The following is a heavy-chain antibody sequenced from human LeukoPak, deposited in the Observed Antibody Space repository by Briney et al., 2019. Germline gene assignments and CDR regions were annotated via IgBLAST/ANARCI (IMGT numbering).Heavy chain of an antibody. CDR2: IYSGGST. CDR1: GFTVSSNY. J-gene: IGHJ4*02. D-gene: IGHD2-2*01. Sequence: GALRLSCAASGFTVSSNYMSWVRQAPGKGLEWVSVIYSGGSTYYADSVKGRFTISRDNSKNTLYLQMNSLRVEDTAVYYCARMRGRYCSSNGCYVEYWGQGALVTVSS. V-gene: IGHV3-53*05. CDR3: ARMRGRYCSSNGCYVEY.